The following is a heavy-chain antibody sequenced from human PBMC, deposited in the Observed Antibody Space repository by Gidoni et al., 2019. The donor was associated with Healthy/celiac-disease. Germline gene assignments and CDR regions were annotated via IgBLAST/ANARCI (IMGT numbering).Heavy chain of an antibody. V-gene: IGHV3-9*01. CDR2: ISWNSGSI. CDR1: GFTFDDYA. CDR3: AKDREMATITSRLAFDY. D-gene: IGHD5-12*01. J-gene: IGHJ4*02. Sequence: EVQLVESGGGLVQTGRSLRLSCAASGFTFDDYAMHWVRQAPGKGLEWVSGISWNSGSIGYAYSVKGRFTISRDNAKNSLYLQMNSLRAEDTALYYCAKDREMATITSRLAFDYWGQGTLVTVSS.